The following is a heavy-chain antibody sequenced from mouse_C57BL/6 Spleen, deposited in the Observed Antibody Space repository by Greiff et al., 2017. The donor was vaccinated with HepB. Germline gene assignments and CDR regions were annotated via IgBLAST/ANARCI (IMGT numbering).Heavy chain of an antibody. CDR1: GYTFTSYW. CDR3: ARAHYYGSIEDWCAY. CDR2: IDPNSGGT. J-gene: IGHJ3*01. D-gene: IGHD1-1*01. Sequence: QVQLQQPGAELVKPGASVKLSCKASGYTFTSYWMHWVKQRPGRGLEWIGRIDPNSGGTKYNEKFKSKATLTVDKPSSTAYMQLSSLTSEDAAVYDCARAHYYGSIEDWCAYWGQGTLVTVSA. V-gene: IGHV1-72*01.